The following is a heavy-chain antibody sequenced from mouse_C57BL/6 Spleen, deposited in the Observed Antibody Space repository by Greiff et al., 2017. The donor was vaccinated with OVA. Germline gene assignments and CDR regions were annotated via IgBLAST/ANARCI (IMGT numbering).Heavy chain of an antibody. Sequence: GGGLVQPKGSLKLSCAASGFSFNTYAMNWVRQAPGKGLEWVARIRSKSNNYATYYADSVKDRFTISRDDSESMLYLQMNNLKTEDTAMYYCVRNCFAYWGQGTLVTVSA. CDR2: IRSKSNNYAT. J-gene: IGHJ3*01. CDR3: VRNCFAY. V-gene: IGHV10-1*01. CDR1: GFSFNTYA.